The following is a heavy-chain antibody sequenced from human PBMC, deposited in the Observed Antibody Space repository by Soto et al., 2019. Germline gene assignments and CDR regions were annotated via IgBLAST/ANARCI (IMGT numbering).Heavy chain of an antibody. CDR2: LRTYDGHT. Sequence: QVQLVQSGAEVKKPGASVKLSCKASGYTFTTYAISWVRQAPGQGLEWMGWLRTYDGHTDYAQNLQGRGTLTTDTSPKTAYVELRSMRYDDTAVYYCARDRLHTSSSITFDYWGQGALVTVSS. D-gene: IGHD6-6*01. CDR1: GYTFTTYA. V-gene: IGHV1-18*01. J-gene: IGHJ4*02. CDR3: ARDRLHTSSSITFDY.